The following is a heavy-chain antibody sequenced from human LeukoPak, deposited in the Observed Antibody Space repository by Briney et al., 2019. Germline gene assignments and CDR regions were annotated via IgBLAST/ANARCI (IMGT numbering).Heavy chain of an antibody. CDR2: INAGNGNT. Sequence: ASVKVSCKASGYTFTSYAMHWVRQAPGQRLEWMGWINAGNGNTKYSQKFQGRVTITRDTSASTAYMELSSLRSEDTAVYYCAREPYYYGSGSPPPFDYWGQGTLVTVSS. CDR1: GYTFTSYA. J-gene: IGHJ4*02. D-gene: IGHD3-10*01. V-gene: IGHV1-3*01. CDR3: AREPYYYGSGSPPPFDY.